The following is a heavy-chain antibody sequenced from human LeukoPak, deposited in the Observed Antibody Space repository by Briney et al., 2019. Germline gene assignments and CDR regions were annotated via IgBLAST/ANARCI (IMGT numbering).Heavy chain of an antibody. V-gene: IGHV4-59*08. J-gene: IGHJ5*02. CDR1: GGSVSSYY. CDR2: IYYSGST. Sequence: PSETLSLTCTVSGGSVSSYYWSWIRQPPGKGLEWIAYIYYSGSTEYNPSLKSRVTISLDRSKNQFSLKLRSVTAADTAVYYCARLQVHCGGDCYTRWFDPWGQGTLVTVPS. D-gene: IGHD2-21*02. CDR3: ARLQVHCGGDCYTRWFDP.